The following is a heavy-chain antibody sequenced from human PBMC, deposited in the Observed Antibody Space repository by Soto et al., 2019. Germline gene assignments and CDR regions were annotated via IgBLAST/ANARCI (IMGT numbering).Heavy chain of an antibody. CDR2: INSDGSGT. J-gene: IGHJ4*02. V-gene: IGHV3-74*01. D-gene: IGHD3-10*01. Sequence: EVQLVESGGDLVQPGGSLRLSCAASGFTFSSSWMHWVRQTPGKGLVWVSRINSDGSGTVYADSVKGRFTISKDIAKNTLYLQMNSLRAEDTVVYYCATAGEGYFASWGPGTLVTVSS. CDR1: GFTFSSSW. CDR3: ATAGEGYFAS.